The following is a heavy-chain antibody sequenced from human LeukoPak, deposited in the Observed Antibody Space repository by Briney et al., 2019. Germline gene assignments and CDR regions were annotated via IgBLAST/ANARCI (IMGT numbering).Heavy chain of an antibody. Sequence: GASVKVSCKASGYTFTSYYMHWVRQAPGQGLEWMGIINPSGGSTSYAQKFQGRVTMTTDTSTSTAYMELRSLRSDDTAVYYCARTGGGGSIAARLHYYYMDVWGKGTTVTVSS. V-gene: IGHV1-46*01. CDR1: GYTFTSYY. CDR2: INPSGGST. D-gene: IGHD6-6*01. J-gene: IGHJ6*03. CDR3: ARTGGGGSIAARLHYYYMDV.